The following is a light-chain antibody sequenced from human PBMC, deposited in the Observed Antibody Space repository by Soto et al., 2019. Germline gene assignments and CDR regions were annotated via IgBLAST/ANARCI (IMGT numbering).Light chain of an antibody. CDR3: TSYTSSHTVV. V-gene: IGLV2-14*01. CDR2: EVS. Sequence: QSALTQPASVSGSPGQSITISCTGTSTDVGGYNFVSWYQERPDKAPKLMIYEVSNRPSGLSNRFSGSKSGNTASLTISGLQAGDEADYYCTSYTSSHTVVFGTGTKVTVL. CDR1: STDVGGYNF. J-gene: IGLJ1*01.